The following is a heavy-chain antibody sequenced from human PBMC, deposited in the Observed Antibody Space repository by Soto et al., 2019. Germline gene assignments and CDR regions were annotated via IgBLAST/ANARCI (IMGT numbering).Heavy chain of an antibody. D-gene: IGHD3-22*01. J-gene: IGHJ1*01. CDR2: IYPNDSDT. V-gene: IGHV5-51*01. CDR1: GYSFTNYW. Sequence: GESLKISCKGSGYSFTNYWIGWVRQMPGKGLEWMGIIYPNDSDTTYSPSFQGQVTISADKSISTAYLQWSSLKASDTAIYYCARRGYYYDRSAYTFEHWGQGTLVTVSS. CDR3: ARRGYYYDRSAYTFEH.